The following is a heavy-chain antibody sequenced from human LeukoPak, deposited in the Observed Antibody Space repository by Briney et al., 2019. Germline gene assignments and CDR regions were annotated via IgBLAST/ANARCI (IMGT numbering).Heavy chain of an antibody. CDR3: AKDFRDSSGYYYLLGYYFDY. Sequence: GSQRLSCAASGFTFSSYAMSWVRQAPGKGLEWVSAISGSGGSTYYADSVKGRFTISRDNSKNTLYLQMNSLRAEDTAVYYCAKDFRDSSGYYYLLGYYFDYWGQGTLVTVSS. CDR2: ISGSGGST. V-gene: IGHV3-23*01. J-gene: IGHJ4*02. D-gene: IGHD3-22*01. CDR1: GFTFSSYA.